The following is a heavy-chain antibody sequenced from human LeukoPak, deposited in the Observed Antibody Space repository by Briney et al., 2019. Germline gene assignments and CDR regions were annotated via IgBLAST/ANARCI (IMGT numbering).Heavy chain of an antibody. CDR3: ASSKWELDAFDI. D-gene: IGHD1-26*01. V-gene: IGHV1-46*01. Sequence: ASVKVSCKASGYTFTSYYMHWVRQAPGQGLEWMGIINPSGGSTSYAQKFQGRVTMTRDTSTSTVYMELRSLRSDDTAVYYCASSKWELDAFDIWGQGTMVTVSS. CDR1: GYTFTSYY. CDR2: INPSGGST. J-gene: IGHJ3*02.